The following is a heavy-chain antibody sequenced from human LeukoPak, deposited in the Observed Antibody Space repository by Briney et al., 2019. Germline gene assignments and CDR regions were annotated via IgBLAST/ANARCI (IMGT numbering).Heavy chain of an antibody. CDR3: ATGSSRYYYYMDV. V-gene: IGHV4-39*01. CDR2: IYFSGNT. D-gene: IGHD3-10*01. CDR1: GGSIRSNSYY. Sequence: SETLSLTCTVSGGSIRSNSYYWGWIRQPPGKGLEWIGSIYFSGNTYYNPSLKSRVTISVDTSKNQFSLKLSSVTAADTAVYYCATGSSRYYYYMDVWGKGTTVTVS. J-gene: IGHJ6*03.